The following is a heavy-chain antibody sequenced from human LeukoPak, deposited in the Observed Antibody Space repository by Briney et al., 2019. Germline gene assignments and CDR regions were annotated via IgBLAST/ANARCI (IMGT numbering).Heavy chain of an antibody. D-gene: IGHD6-19*01. V-gene: IGHV1-69*13. CDR1: GYTFTSYD. J-gene: IGHJ4*02. CDR2: IIPIFGTA. CDR3: ARASGSGWYEVDY. Sequence: ASVKVSCKASGYTFTSYDINWVRQATGQGLEWMGGIIPIFGTANYAQKFQGRVTITADESTSTAYMELSSLRSEDTAVYYCARASGSGWYEVDYWGQGALVTVSS.